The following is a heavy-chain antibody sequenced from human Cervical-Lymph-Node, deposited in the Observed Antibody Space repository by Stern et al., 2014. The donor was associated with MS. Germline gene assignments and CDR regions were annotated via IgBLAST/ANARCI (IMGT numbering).Heavy chain of an antibody. CDR1: GFNFGDYA. J-gene: IGHJ4*02. CDR3: TRVVYTMIGYYFDY. V-gene: IGHV3-49*05. Sequence: EVQLVESGGGLVKPGRSLRLSCTASGFNFGDYAMNWFRQAPGKGLEWVGFIRSKAYGGTVEDAASVKGRFTISRDDSRSIAYLQMNSLKIEDTAVYYCTRVVYTMIGYYFDYWGQGTLVTVSS. CDR2: IRSKAYGGTV. D-gene: IGHD5/OR15-5a*01.